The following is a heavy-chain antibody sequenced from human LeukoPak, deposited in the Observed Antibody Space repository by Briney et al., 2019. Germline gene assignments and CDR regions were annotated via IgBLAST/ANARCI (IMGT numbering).Heavy chain of an antibody. CDR2: IYSGGST. D-gene: IGHD6-19*01. CDR3: ARQYQQWLVFDY. J-gene: IGHJ4*02. CDR1: GFTVSSNY. V-gene: IGHV3-66*04. Sequence: PGGSLRLSCAASGFTVSSNYMSWVRQAPGKGLEWVSVIYSGGSTYYADSVKGRFTISRDNSKNTLYLQMNSLRAEDTAVYYCARQYQQWLVFDYWGQGTLVTVSS.